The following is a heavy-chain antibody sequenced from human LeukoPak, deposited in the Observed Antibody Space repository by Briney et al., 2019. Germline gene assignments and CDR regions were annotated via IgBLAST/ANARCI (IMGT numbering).Heavy chain of an antibody. CDR3: ASWCSSTSCYRGAEYFQH. V-gene: IGHV4-31*03. D-gene: IGHD2-2*02. J-gene: IGHJ1*01. Sequence: PSETLSLTCTVSGGSISSGGYYWSWIRQHPGRGLEWIGYIYYSGSTYYNPSLKSRVTISVDTSKNQFSLKLSSVTAADTAVYYCASWCSSTSCYRGAEYFQHWGQGTLVTVSS. CDR2: IYYSGST. CDR1: GGSISSGGYY.